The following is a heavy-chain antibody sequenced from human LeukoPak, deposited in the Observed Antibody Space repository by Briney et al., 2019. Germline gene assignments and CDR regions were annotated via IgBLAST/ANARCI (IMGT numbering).Heavy chain of an antibody. J-gene: IGHJ4*02. Sequence: SETLSLTCTVSGGSISSGSYYWSWIRQHPGKGLEWIGYIYYSGSTYYNPSLKSRVTISVDTSKNQFSLKLSSVTAADTAVYYCARAPTRSGIDYWGQGTLVTVSS. D-gene: IGHD3-10*01. CDR1: GGSISSGSYY. V-gene: IGHV4-31*03. CDR2: IYYSGST. CDR3: ARAPTRSGIDY.